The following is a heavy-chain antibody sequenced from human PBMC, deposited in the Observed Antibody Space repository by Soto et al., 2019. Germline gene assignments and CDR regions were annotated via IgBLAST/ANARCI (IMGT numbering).Heavy chain of an antibody. V-gene: IGHV1-46*03. CDR3: ARSDIGGDGALDV. CDR2: INPSGGGP. CDR1: GYTFTNYY. D-gene: IGHD3-16*01. Sequence: QVQLMQSGAEVKQPGASVKVSCKASGYTFTNYYMHWVRQVPGQGLEWMGIINPSGGGPAHAQNFRGRLTTTSDTSTTTIYMELNSLRSEDTAVYFCARSDIGGDGALDVWGQGTTVTLSS. J-gene: IGHJ3*01.